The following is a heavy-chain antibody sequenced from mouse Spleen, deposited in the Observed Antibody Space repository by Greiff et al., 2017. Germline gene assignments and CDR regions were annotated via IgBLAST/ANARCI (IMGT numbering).Heavy chain of an antibody. J-gene: IGHJ4*01. CDR2: IYPGNSDT. Sequence: EVQLQQSGTVLARPGASVKMSCKTSGYTFTSYWMHWVKQRPGQGLEWIGAIYPGNSDTSYNQKFKGKANLTADTSASTAYMEHSSLTNEDSAVYYCTSLYGYRYYYAMDYWGQGTSVTVSS. CDR1: GYTFTSYW. D-gene: IGHD2-2*01. CDR3: TSLYGYRYYYAMDY. V-gene: IGHV1-5*01.